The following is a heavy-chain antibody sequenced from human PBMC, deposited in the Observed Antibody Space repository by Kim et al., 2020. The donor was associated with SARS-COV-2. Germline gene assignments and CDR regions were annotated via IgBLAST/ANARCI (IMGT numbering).Heavy chain of an antibody. V-gene: IGHV3-23*01. J-gene: IGHJ6*02. Sequence: LSLTCAASGFIFSNYAMTWVRQAPGKGLEWVASISGRGVSTYYADSVQGRFAISRDSSRNTLFLQLNNLRAEDTAVYYCTRDAFSPGFFDSWTGESMDVWGQGTTVTVSS. CDR2: ISGRGVST. D-gene: IGHD3-3*01. CDR3: TRDAFSPGFFDSWTGESMDV. CDR1: GFIFSNYA.